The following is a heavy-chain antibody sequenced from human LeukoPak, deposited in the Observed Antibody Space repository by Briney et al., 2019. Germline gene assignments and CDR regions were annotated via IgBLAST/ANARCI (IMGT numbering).Heavy chain of an antibody. V-gene: IGHV4-61*01. CDR1: GYSISSGYY. D-gene: IGHD3-10*01. CDR2: IYYSGST. J-gene: IGHJ4*02. Sequence: PSETLSLTCTVSGYSISSGYYWGWIRQPPGKGLEWIGYIYYSGSTNYNPSLKSRVTISVDTSKNQFSLKLSSVTAADTAVYYCARGNSITSDYWGQGTLVTVSS. CDR3: ARGNSITSDY.